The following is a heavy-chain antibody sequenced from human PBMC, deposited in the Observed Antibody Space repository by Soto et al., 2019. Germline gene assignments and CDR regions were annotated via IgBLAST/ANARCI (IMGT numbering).Heavy chain of an antibody. CDR1: GGSISSGGYY. CDR2: IYYSGST. D-gene: IGHD6-13*01. V-gene: IGHV4-31*03. Sequence: SATLSLTCTVSGGSISSGGYYWSWIRQHPGKGLEWIGYIYYSGSTYYNPSLKSRVTISVDTSKNQFSLKLSSVTAADTAVYYCARSAAAGLNWFDPWGQGTLVTVSS. J-gene: IGHJ5*02. CDR3: ARSAAAGLNWFDP.